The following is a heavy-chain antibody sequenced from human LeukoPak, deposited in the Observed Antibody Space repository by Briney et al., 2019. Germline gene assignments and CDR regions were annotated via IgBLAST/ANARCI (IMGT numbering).Heavy chain of an antibody. CDR3: AAYYYDSSGYWPSREDYYYMDV. J-gene: IGHJ6*03. Sequence: PSETLSLTCTVSGGSISSYYWSWIRQPPGKGLEWIGYIYYSGSTNYNPSLKSRVTISVDTSKNQFSLKLSSVTAADTAVYYCAAYYYDSSGYWPSREDYYYMDVWGKGTTVTISS. D-gene: IGHD3-22*01. V-gene: IGHV4-59*01. CDR1: GGSISSYY. CDR2: IYYSGST.